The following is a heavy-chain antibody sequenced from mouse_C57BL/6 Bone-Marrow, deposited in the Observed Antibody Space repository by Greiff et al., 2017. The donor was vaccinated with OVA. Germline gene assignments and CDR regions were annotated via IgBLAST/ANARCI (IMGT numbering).Heavy chain of an antibody. D-gene: IGHD2-14*01. V-gene: IGHV1-69*01. CDR2: IDPSDSYT. CDR1: GYTFTSYW. J-gene: IGHJ2*01. Sequence: QVQLQQPGAELVMPGASVKLSCKASGYTFTSYWMHWVKQRPGQGLEWIGEIDPSDSYTNYNQKFKGKSTLTVDKSSSTAYMQLSSLTSEDSAVYYCASTTGYFDYLGQGTTLTVSS. CDR3: ASTTGYFDY.